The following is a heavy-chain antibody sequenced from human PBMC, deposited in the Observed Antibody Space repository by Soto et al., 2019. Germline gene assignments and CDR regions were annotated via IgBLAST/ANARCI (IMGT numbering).Heavy chain of an antibody. CDR3: AKAHSSGWSRGYFDY. J-gene: IGHJ4*02. CDR1: GFTFSSYA. D-gene: IGHD6-19*01. V-gene: IGHV3-23*01. Sequence: GGSLRLSCAASGFTFSSYAMSWVRQAPGKGLEWVSAISGSGGSTYYADSVKGRFTISRDNSKNTLYLQMNSLRAEDTAVYYCAKAHSSGWSRGYFDYWGQGTLVTVSS. CDR2: ISGSGGST.